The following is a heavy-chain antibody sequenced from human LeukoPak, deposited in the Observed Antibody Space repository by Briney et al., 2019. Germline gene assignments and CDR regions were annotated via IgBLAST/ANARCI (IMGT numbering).Heavy chain of an antibody. V-gene: IGHV3-30*04. CDR1: GFTFSSYA. CDR3: ARDQWDDSSGYYGY. CDR2: ISYDGSNK. Sequence: GRSLRLSCAASGFTFSSYAMHWVRQAPGKGLEWVAVISYDGSNKYYADSVKGRFTISRDNSKNTLYLQMNSLRAEDTAVYYCARDQWDDSSGYYGYWGQGTMVTVSS. J-gene: IGHJ3*01. D-gene: IGHD3-22*01.